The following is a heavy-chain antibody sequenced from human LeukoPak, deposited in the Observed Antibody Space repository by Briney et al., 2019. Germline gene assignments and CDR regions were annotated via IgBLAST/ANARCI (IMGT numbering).Heavy chain of an antibody. CDR1: GFTFSSYD. Sequence: GGSLRLSCAASGFTFSSYDMHWVRQATGKGLEWVSAIGTAGDTYYPGSVKGRFTISRENAKNSLYLQMNSLRAEDTAVYYCARGGYSSGWSWDYWGQGTLVTVSS. J-gene: IGHJ4*02. V-gene: IGHV3-13*01. CDR2: IGTAGDT. D-gene: IGHD6-19*01. CDR3: ARGGYSSGWSWDY.